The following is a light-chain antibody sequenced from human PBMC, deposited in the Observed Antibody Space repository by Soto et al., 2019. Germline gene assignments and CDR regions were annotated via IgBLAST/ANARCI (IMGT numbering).Light chain of an antibody. J-gene: IGKJ4*01. V-gene: IGKV3-11*01. CDR3: QQRGNWPLT. CDR2: DAS. Sequence: EIVLTQSPATLSLSPGERATLSCRASQSVSSYLAWYQQKPGQAPRLLIYDASTRATGIPARFSGSGSGTDSTLTISSLEPEDFAVYYCQQRGNWPLTFGGGTKVEIK. CDR1: QSVSSY.